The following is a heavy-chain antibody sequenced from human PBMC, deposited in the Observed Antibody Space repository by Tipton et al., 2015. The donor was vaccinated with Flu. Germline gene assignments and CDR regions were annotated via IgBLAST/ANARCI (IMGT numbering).Heavy chain of an antibody. CDR3: AGDSESYDSSGYYHPFDY. D-gene: IGHD3-22*01. CDR2: INPSGGST. J-gene: IGHJ4*02. CDR1: GYTFTSYY. Sequence: QLVQSGAEVKKPGASVKVSCKASGYTFTSYYMHWVRQAPGQGLEWMGIINPSGGSTSYAQKFQGRVTMTRDTSTSTVYMELSSLRSEDTAVYYCAGDSESYDSSGYYHPFDYWGQGTLVTVSS. V-gene: IGHV1-46*01.